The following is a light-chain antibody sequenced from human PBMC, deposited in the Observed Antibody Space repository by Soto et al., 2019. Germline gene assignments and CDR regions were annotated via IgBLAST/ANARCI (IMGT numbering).Light chain of an antibody. CDR2: GVS. Sequence: QSALTQPASVSGSPGQSITISCTGTSSDIGGYNYVSWYQQYPGKAPKLIIFGVSDRPSGVSNRFSGPKSGTTASLTISGLQAEDEADYYCSSYKTSSTVVVFGGGTKVTVL. V-gene: IGLV2-14*01. CDR1: SSDIGGYNY. J-gene: IGLJ2*01. CDR3: SSYKTSSTVVV.